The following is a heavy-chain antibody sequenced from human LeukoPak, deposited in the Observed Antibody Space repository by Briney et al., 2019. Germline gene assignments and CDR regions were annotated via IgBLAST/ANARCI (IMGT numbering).Heavy chain of an antibody. D-gene: IGHD5-18*01. V-gene: IGHV3-48*01. J-gene: IGHJ4*02. CDR3: AREGSYGYELDY. CDR1: GFTFSSYS. CDR2: ISGSSYTI. Sequence: HAGGSLRLSCAASGFTFSSYSMNWVRQAPGKGLEWVSYISGSSYTIYYADSVKGRFTISRDNAKDSLYLQMNSLRAEDTAVYYCAREGSYGYELDYWGQGTLVTVSS.